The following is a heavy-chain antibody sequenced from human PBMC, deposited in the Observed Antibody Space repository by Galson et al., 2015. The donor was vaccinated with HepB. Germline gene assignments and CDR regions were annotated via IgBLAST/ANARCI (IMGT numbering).Heavy chain of an antibody. D-gene: IGHD6-19*01. Sequence: QSGAEVKKPGESLRISCKGSGYSFTSFWIGWLRQMPGKGPEWMGIIYPGDSDTRYNPSFQGQVTISADKSINTAYLQWNSLKASDTATYYCARQWLGRSLEPWGQGTLVTASS. J-gene: IGHJ5*02. CDR1: GYSFTSFW. V-gene: IGHV5-51*01. CDR2: IYPGDSDT. CDR3: ARQWLGRSLEP.